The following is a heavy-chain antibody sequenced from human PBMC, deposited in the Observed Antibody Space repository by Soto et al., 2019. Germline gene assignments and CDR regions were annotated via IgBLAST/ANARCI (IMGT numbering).Heavy chain of an antibody. CDR1: GYTFTSYD. Sequence: GASVKVSCKASGYTFTSYDINWVRQATGQGLERMGWMNPNSGNTGYAQKFQGRVTMTRNTSISTAYMELSSLRSEDTAVYYCARGLVPAFTYYDFWSGLYYYYYYMDVWGKGTTVTVSS. CDR3: ARGLVPAFTYYDFWSGLYYYYYYMDV. D-gene: IGHD3-3*01. V-gene: IGHV1-8*01. CDR2: MNPNSGNT. J-gene: IGHJ6*03.